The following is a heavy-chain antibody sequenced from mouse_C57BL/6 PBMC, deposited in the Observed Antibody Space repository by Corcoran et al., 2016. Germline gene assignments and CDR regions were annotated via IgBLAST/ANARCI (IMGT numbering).Heavy chain of an antibody. CDR2: IYPGDGDT. CDR3: ARLGTSYDGFAY. J-gene: IGHJ3*01. D-gene: IGHD2-9*01. CDR1: GYAFSSYW. V-gene: IGHV1-80*01. Sequence: QVQLQQSGAELMKPGASVKISCKASGYAFSSYWMNWVKQRPGKGLEWIGQIYPGDGDTNYNGKFKGKATLTADKSSSTAYMQLSSLTSEDSAVYFCARLGTSYDGFAYWGQGTLVTVSA.